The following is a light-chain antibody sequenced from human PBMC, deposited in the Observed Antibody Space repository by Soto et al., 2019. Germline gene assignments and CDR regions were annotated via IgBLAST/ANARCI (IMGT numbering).Light chain of an antibody. V-gene: IGKV1-5*01. Sequence: DIPMTQSPSTLSASVGDRVTITCRASQSISSWLAWYQQKPGKAPKLLIYDASSLESGVPSRFSGSGSGTEFTLTISSLQPDDFATYYCQQYNSYRFGQGTKVEIK. CDR3: QQYNSYR. CDR2: DAS. CDR1: QSISSW. J-gene: IGKJ1*01.